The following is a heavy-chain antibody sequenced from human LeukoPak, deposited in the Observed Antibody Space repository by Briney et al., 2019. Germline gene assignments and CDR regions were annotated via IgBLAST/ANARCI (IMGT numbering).Heavy chain of an antibody. D-gene: IGHD5-24*01. CDR3: ATIRESRDGNTPD. Sequence: PSETLSLTCAVYGVSFSGYYWSWIRQPPGKGLEWIGEINHSGSTNYNPSLKSRVTISVDTSKNQFSLKLSSFTAADTAVYYCATIRESRDGNTPDWGQGTLVTVSS. J-gene: IGHJ4*02. V-gene: IGHV4-34*01. CDR1: GVSFSGYY. CDR2: INHSGST.